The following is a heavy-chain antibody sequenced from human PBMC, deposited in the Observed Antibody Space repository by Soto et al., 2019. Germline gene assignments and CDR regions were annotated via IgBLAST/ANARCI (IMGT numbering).Heavy chain of an antibody. V-gene: IGHV3-23*01. Sequence: EVQLLESGGGLVQPGGSLRLSCAASGFTFSSYAMSWFRQAPGKGLEWVSAISGSGCSTYYADSVKGRFTISRDNSKNTLYLQMNSLRAEDTAVYYCAKGRAAVPTQDFDYWGQGTLVTVSS. CDR3: AKGRAAVPTQDFDY. J-gene: IGHJ4*02. CDR1: GFTFSSYA. D-gene: IGHD4-17*01. CDR2: ISGSGCST.